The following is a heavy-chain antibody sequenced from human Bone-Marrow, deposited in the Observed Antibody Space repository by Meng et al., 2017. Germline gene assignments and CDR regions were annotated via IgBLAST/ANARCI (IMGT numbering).Heavy chain of an antibody. J-gene: IGHJ6*02. Sequence: ASVKVSCKASGYTFTGYYMHWVRQAPGQGLEWMGRINPNSGGTNYAQKFQGRVTMTRDTSISTAYVELSRLRSDDTAVYYCARDSEVIVVVITIGGYYYGMDVWGQGTTVTVSS. CDR3: ARDSEVIVVVITIGGYYYGMDV. V-gene: IGHV1-2*06. CDR2: INPNSGGT. CDR1: GYTFTGYY. D-gene: IGHD3-22*01.